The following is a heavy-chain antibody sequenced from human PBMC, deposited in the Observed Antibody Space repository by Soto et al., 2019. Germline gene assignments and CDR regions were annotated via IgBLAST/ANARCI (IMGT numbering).Heavy chain of an antibody. D-gene: IGHD3-3*01. CDR3: ARGPYYDFWSGLPPGDNWFDP. Sequence: PSETLSLTCAVYGGSFIGYYCIFIRHPPCKWREWIGEINHSGSTNYNPSLKSRVTISVDTSKNQFSLKLSSVTAADTAVYYCARGPYYDFWSGLPPGDNWFDPWGQGTLVTISS. J-gene: IGHJ5*02. V-gene: IGHV4-34*01. CDR1: GGSFIGYY. CDR2: INHSGST.